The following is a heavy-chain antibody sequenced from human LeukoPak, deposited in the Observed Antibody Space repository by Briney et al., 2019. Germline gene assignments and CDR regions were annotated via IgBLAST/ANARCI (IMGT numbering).Heavy chain of an antibody. Sequence: GGSLRLSCVASRFAFSRYAMHWVRQAPGKGLEWVTAISYDGSKEFYTDSVKGRFTISRDNSKNTLYLQMNSLRAEDTAVYHCAKRAGGWNSSNWFDPWGQGTLVTVSS. J-gene: IGHJ5*02. CDR2: ISYDGSKE. D-gene: IGHD1-7*01. CDR3: AKRAGGWNSSNWFDP. V-gene: IGHV3-30*04. CDR1: RFAFSRYA.